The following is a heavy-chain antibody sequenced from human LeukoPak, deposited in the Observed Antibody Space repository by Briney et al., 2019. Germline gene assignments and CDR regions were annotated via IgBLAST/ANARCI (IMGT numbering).Heavy chain of an antibody. Sequence: SETLSLTCSVSGRSIINTSYFWGWIRQPPGKGLEWIGSLHHSGTNSYNPSLKNRVTMSVDTSRNELFLSLTSVTAADTAIYYCVRLCVLQIVGDPDYWGQGTLVTVSS. CDR1: GRSIINTSYF. J-gene: IGHJ4*02. CDR3: VRLCVLQIVGDPDY. CDR2: LHHSGTN. D-gene: IGHD1-26*01. V-gene: IGHV4-39*01.